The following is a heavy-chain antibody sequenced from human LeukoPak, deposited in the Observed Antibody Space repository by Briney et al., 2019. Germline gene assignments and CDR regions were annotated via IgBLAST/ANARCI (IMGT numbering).Heavy chain of an antibody. Sequence: SVKVSCKASGCTFSSYAISWLRQAPGQGLEWMGGIIPIFGTANYAQKFQGRVTITTDESTSTAYMELSSLRSEDTAVYYCASTNWNYGINWFDPWGQGTLVTVSS. CDR2: IIPIFGTA. CDR3: ASTNWNYGINWFDP. CDR1: GCTFSSYA. J-gene: IGHJ5*02. V-gene: IGHV1-69*05. D-gene: IGHD1-7*01.